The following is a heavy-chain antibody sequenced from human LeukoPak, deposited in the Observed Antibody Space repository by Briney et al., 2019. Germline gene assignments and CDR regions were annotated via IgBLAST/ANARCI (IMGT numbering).Heavy chain of an antibody. D-gene: IGHD7-27*01. V-gene: IGHV3-9*01. Sequence: PGRSLRLSCAASGFTFDDYAMHWVRQAPGKGLEWVSGISWNSGSIGYADSVKGRFTISRDNSKNTLYLQMNSLRAEDTAVYYCARQLGTQFDYWGQGTLVTVSS. CDR2: ISWNSGSI. J-gene: IGHJ4*02. CDR1: GFTFDDYA. CDR3: ARQLGTQFDY.